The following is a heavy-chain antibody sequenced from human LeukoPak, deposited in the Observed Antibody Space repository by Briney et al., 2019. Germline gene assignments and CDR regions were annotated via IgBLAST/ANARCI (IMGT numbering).Heavy chain of an antibody. CDR2: IFASGST. CDR1: YGSISTYF. J-gene: IGHJ6*03. CDR3: ARGAGYSREVNYYYYMDV. Sequence: PSETLSLTCTVSYGSISTYFWSWVRQPAGKGLDWFGRIFASGSTFYSPSLKSRVTMSVDTSKSQFSLKLNSVTAADTAVYYCARGAGYSREVNYYYYMDVWGKGTTVTVSS. D-gene: IGHD1-26*01. V-gene: IGHV4-4*07.